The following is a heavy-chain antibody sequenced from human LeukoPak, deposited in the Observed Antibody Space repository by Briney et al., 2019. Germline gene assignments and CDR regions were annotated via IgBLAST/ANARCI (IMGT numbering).Heavy chain of an antibody. D-gene: IGHD1-26*01. CDR1: GFTFSNSD. CDR2: VSWNGSRT. V-gene: IGHV3-35*02. Sequence: GGSLRLSCAASGFTFSNSDMNWVHQAPGKGLEWVSGVSWNGSRTHYADPVKGQFIISRDNSRNTLYLQTNSLRAEDTAVYYCARARTRYSGSYGGAFDIWGQGTMVTVSS. CDR3: ARARTRYSGSYGGAFDI. J-gene: IGHJ3*02.